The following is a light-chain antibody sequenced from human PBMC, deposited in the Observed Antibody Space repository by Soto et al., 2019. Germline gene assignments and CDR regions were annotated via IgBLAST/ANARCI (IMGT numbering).Light chain of an antibody. V-gene: IGKV1-39*01. CDR3: QQSYSTLWT. CDR2: AAS. CDR1: QSISSY. Sequence: DIQMTQSPSSLSASVGDRVTITCRASQSISSYLNWYQQKPGKAPKLLISAASSLQSGVPSRFSGSGSGTDFTLTSSSLQPEDFATYYCQQSYSTLWTFGQGTKVEIK. J-gene: IGKJ1*01.